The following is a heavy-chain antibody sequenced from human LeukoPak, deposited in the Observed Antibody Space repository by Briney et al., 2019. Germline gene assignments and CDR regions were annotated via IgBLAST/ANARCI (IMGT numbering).Heavy chain of an antibody. Sequence: PGGSLRLSCGASGFTVSSNYMSWVRQARGKGLVGVSVIYSGGSTYYADSVKGRFTISRDNSKNTLYLQMNSLRAGDTAVYYCARDRPMVRGAAGYWGQGTLVTVSS. J-gene: IGHJ4*02. V-gene: IGHV3-66*02. CDR1: GFTVSSNY. D-gene: IGHD3-10*01. CDR3: ARDRPMVRGAAGY. CDR2: IYSGGST.